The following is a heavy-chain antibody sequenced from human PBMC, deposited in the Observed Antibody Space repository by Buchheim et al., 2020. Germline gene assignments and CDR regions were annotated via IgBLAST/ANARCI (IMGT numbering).Heavy chain of an antibody. Sequence: EVQLVESGGGLVKPGGSLRLSCAASGFTFSNAWMSWVRQAPGKGLEWVGRIKSKTDGGTTDYAAPVKGRFTISGDDSKNTLYLQMNSLKTEDTAVYYCTTDRGGSSRRGTIFGVVIKRRPPIDYWGQGTL. CDR3: TTDRGGSSRRGTIFGVVIKRRPPIDY. CDR2: IKSKTDGGTT. J-gene: IGHJ4*02. V-gene: IGHV3-15*01. CDR1: GFTFSNAW. D-gene: IGHD3-3*01.